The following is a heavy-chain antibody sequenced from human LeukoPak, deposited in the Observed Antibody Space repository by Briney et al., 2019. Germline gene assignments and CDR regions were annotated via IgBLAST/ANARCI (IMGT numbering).Heavy chain of an antibody. J-gene: IGHJ3*02. CDR1: GFTFTTYW. D-gene: IGHD2/OR15-2a*01. CDR3: ARGFDAYYGFDI. Sequence: GGSRRLSCAASGFTFTTYWMSWVRQAPENGLEWVANINQDGIEKYYVASVKGRFTISRDNAKKSMYVQMNSLRAEDTAVYYCARGFDAYYGFDIWGQGTMVTVSS. V-gene: IGHV3-7*03. CDR2: INQDGIEK.